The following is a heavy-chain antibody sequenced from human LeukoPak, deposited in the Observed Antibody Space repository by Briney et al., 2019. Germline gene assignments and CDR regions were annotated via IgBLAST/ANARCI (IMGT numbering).Heavy chain of an antibody. CDR1: GLIVSSNY. J-gene: IGHJ3*02. CDR2: IYSAGSI. V-gene: IGHV3-66*01. D-gene: IGHD3-16*01. Sequence: PGGSLRLSCVASGLIVSSNYMTWVRQAPGKGLEWVSIIYSAGSIDYADSVKGRFTISRDNSKNTVYLQMNNVTGADTAVYYCARVGRGTDAFDIWGQGTIVTVSS. CDR3: ARVGRGTDAFDI.